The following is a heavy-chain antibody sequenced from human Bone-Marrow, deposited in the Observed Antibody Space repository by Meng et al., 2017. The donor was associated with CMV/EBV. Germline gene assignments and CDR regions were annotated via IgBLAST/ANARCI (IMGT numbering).Heavy chain of an antibody. D-gene: IGHD5-12*01. Sequence: GESLKISCAASGFTFDDYGMSWVRQAPGKGLEWVSGINWNGGSTGYADSVKGRFTISRDNAKNSLYLQMNSLRAEDTALYYCARSIVAKGFDYWGQGNRVNGSS. CDR2: INWNGGST. V-gene: IGHV3-20*04. J-gene: IGHJ4*02. CDR1: GFTFDDYG. CDR3: ARSIVAKGFDY.